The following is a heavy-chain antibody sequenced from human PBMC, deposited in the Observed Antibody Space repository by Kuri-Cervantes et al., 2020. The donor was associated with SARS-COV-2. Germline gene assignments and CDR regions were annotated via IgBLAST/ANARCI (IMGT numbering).Heavy chain of an antibody. Sequence: SETLSLTCTVSGGSVDNKNYFWHWIRQPPGKGLEWIGKIYFSGQTHYSPSLKSRVTISLDTSKSQFSLSLNSLTAADTAVYFCAGDPYRGESTFDYWGQGTLVTVSS. V-gene: IGHV4-39*07. CDR1: GGSVDNKNYF. J-gene: IGHJ4*02. CDR3: AGDPYRGESTFDY. CDR2: IYFSGQT. D-gene: IGHD3-10*01.